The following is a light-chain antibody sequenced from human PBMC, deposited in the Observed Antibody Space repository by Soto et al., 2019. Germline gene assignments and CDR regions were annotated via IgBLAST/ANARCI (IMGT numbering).Light chain of an antibody. J-gene: IGLJ2*01. CDR1: SSDVAGYNY. V-gene: IGLV2-14*03. Sequence: QSVLTQPASVSGSPGQSSNISCTGTSSDVAGYNYVSWYQQHPGKVPKLMIYDVTNRPSGVSDRFSGSKSANTASLTISVLQADYEADYYCSSYTTTSVVVFGGRTKLTVL. CDR3: SSYTTTSVVV. CDR2: DVT.